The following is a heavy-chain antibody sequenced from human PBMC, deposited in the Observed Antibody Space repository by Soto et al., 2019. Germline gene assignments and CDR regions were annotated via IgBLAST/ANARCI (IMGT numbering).Heavy chain of an antibody. CDR1: CGSVSSGSFF. J-gene: IGHJ4*02. Sequence: EARSLTWTDSCGSVSSGSFFKSWIRQPPGKGLEWVGLIYNNRSFNYNPSLKSRVTISVATSKHQFSLKLSSVTAADTAVYYCARVPLDYSNSHCFDCWGRGALVTVSS. CDR2: IYNNRSF. V-gene: IGHV4-61*01. D-gene: IGHD6-6*01. CDR3: ARVPLDYSNSHCFDC.